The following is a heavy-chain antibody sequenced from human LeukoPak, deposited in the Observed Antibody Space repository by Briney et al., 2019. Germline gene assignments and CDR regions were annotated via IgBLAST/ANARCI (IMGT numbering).Heavy chain of an antibody. V-gene: IGHV4-61*02. CDR2: IYTSGRT. Sequence: SETLSLXCTVSGGSGSSGTYYWNWSRQPAEKGLEWIGRIYTSGRTNYNPSLKSRVTISVDTSKNQFSLKLTSVTAADTAVYYCASQTLTDDAFDIWGQGTMVTVSS. J-gene: IGHJ3*02. CDR3: ASQTLTDDAFDI. CDR1: GGSGSSGTYY. D-gene: IGHD1-20*01.